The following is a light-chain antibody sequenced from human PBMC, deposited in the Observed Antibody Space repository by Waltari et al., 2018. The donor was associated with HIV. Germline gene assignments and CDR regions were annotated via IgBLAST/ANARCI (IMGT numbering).Light chain of an antibody. CDR3: QAWNSRTAWVI. CDR2: QDN. CDR1: TLADTL. J-gene: IGLJ2*01. V-gene: IGLV3-1*01. Sequence: SYELTQAPSLSVSPGQTASITRSGATLADTLASWYQQKPGQSPLLVIYQDNRRSSGIPERFSGSHSGNAATLTISGTQAMDEADYFCQAWNSRTAWVIFGGGTKLTVV.